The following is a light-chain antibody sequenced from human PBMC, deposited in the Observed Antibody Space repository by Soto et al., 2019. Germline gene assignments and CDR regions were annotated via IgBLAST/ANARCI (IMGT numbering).Light chain of an antibody. CDR3: QVYGSSLWT. Sequence: EIGMTHSPATLSVSQWERATLSCRASQSVSSNLAWYQQKPGQAPRLLIYGASTRATGIPARFSGSGSGTDFSLTISRLEPEDFAVYYCQVYGSSLWTFCQGTKVDI. CDR1: QSVSSN. J-gene: IGKJ1*01. CDR2: GAS. V-gene: IGKV3-15*01.